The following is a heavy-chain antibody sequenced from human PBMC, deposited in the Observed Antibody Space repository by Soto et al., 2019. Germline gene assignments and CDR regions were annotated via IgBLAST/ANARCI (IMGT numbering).Heavy chain of an antibody. CDR2: ISSSASGT. D-gene: IGHD3-22*01. Sequence: PGGSLRLSCAASGFTFSSYAMSWVRQAPGKGLEWVSAISSSASGTYYADSVKGRFTISRDNAKNTLYLQMNSLRAEDTAVYYWLKVADSGYYTVERWGQGSLVTVSS. CDR3: LKVADSGYYTVER. V-gene: IGHV3-23*01. J-gene: IGHJ4*02. CDR1: GFTFSSYA.